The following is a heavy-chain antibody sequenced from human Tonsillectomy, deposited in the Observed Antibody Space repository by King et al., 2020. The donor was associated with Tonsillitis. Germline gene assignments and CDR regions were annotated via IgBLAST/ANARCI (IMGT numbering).Heavy chain of an antibody. Sequence: QVQLVESGGDLVKPGGSLRLSCATYGFTFTDHYMNWIRQAPGKGLEWVSHISSSGGTLNYADSVKGRFTISRDNAKNSLYLQMNSLRAEDTAVYYCAREGITMVRGAKGFDYNYGMDVWGQGTTVTVSS. CDR2: ISSSGGTL. J-gene: IGHJ6*02. CDR3: AREGITMVRGAKGFDYNYGMDV. D-gene: IGHD3-10*01. CDR1: GFTFTDHY. V-gene: IGHV3-11*01.